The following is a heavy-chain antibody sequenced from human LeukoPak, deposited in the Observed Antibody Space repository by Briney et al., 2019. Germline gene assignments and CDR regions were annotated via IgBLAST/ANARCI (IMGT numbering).Heavy chain of an antibody. V-gene: IGHV3-30-3*01. CDR1: GFTFSSYW. D-gene: IGHD3-10*01. CDR2: ISYDGSNK. J-gene: IGHJ6*02. CDR3: AREVTMVRGIMDYYYGMDV. Sequence: GGSLRLSCAASGFTFSSYWMSWVRQAPGKGLEWVAVISYDGSNKYYADSVKGRFTISRDNSKNTLYLQMNSLRAEDTAVYYCAREVTMVRGIMDYYYGMDVWGQGTTVTVSS.